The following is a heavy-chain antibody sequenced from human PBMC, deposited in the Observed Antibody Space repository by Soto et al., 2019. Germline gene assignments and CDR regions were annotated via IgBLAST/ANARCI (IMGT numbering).Heavy chain of an antibody. CDR1: GFTFSSYG. CDR2: ISYDGSNK. D-gene: IGHD6-19*01. CDR3: AKDASCGWSCPPFN. J-gene: IGHJ4*02. V-gene: IGHV3-30*18. Sequence: QVQLVESGGGVVQPGRSLRLSCAASGFTFSSYGMHWVRQAPGKGLEWVAVISYDGSNKYYADSVKGRFTISRDNSKNTLYLQMNSLRAEDTAVYYCAKDASCGWSCPPFNWGQGTLVTVSS.